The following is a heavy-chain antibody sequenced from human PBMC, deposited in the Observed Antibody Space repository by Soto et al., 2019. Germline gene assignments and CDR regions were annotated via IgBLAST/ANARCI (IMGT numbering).Heavy chain of an antibody. J-gene: IGHJ4*02. Sequence: QITLKESGPTLVKPTQTLTLTCTFSGFSLSTTAEGVGWIRQPPGKALEWIALIYWDDDERYSPSLKSRLTITKDTAKNQVVLTMTNVDPVDTATYYCAHGSCSSADCYPNPYLDYWGKGILVTVSS. V-gene: IGHV2-5*02. D-gene: IGHD2-2*01. CDR2: IYWDDDE. CDR1: GFSLSTTAEG. CDR3: AHGSCSSADCYPNPYLDY.